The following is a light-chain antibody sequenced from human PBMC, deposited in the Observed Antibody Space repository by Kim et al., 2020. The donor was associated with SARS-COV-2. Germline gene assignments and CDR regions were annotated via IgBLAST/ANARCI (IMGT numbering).Light chain of an antibody. CDR2: RNN. Sequence: ELTQPPSASGTPGQRVTISCSGSSSNSGSNYVYWYQQLPGTAPKLLIYRNNQRPSGVTDRFSGSRSSTSASLAISGLRSEDEDDYYCAAWDDSLSGWVFGGGTQLTVL. CDR1: SSNSGSNY. V-gene: IGLV1-47*01. J-gene: IGLJ3*02. CDR3: AAWDDSLSGWV.